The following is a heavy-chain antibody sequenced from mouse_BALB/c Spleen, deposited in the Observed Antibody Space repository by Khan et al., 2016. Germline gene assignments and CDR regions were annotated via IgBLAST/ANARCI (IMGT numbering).Heavy chain of an antibody. CDR3: SSGSSYAWFPY. D-gene: IGHD2-12*01. CDR2: ISYSGIT. CDR1: GYSITSDYA. J-gene: IGHJ3*01. V-gene: IGHV3-2*02. Sequence: EVQLQESGPGLVKPSQSLSLTCTVTGYSITSDYAWNWIRQFPGNKLEWMGYISYSGITSYNQSLKSRISITRDTSKNQFFLQLISVTTEDTATYYFSSGSSYAWFPYWGQGTLVTVSA.